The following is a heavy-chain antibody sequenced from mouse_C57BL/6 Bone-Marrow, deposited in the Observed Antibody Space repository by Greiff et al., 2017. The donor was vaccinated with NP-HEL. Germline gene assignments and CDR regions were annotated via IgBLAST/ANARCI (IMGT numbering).Heavy chain of an antibody. CDR2: IDPEDGDT. D-gene: IGHD1-1*01. CDR3: TTAVVATDYAMDY. V-gene: IGHV14-1*01. CDR1: GFNIKDYY. J-gene: IGHJ4*01. Sequence: EVKLVESGAELVRPGASVKLSCTASGFNIKDYYMHWVKQRPEQGLEWIGRIDPEDGDTEYAPKFQGKATMTADTSSNTAYLQLSSLTSEDTAVYYCTTAVVATDYAMDYWGQGTSVTVSS.